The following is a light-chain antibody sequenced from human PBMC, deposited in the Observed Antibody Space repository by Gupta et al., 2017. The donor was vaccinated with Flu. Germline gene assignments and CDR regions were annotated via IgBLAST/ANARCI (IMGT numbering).Light chain of an antibody. CDR1: SSKLGNNY. CDR2: ENN. V-gene: IGLV1-51*01. Sequence: AIISSSGSSSKLGNNYVSWYQQLPAQAPNLLIYENNRRRSVIPDRFSGSKSGTSATLSITGLQTGEEADYYCGARDSTSNVWVFGGGTKVTVL. J-gene: IGLJ3*02. CDR3: GARDSTSNVWV.